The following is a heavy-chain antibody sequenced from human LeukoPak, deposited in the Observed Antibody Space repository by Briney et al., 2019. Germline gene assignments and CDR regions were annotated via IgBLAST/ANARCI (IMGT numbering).Heavy chain of an antibody. CDR1: GGTFSSYA. Sequence: GASVKVSSKASGGTFSSYAISWVRQAPGQGLEWMGGIIPIFGTANYAQKFQGRVTITADESTSTAYMELSSLRSEDTAVYYCARDGIAAAGTLLNWFDPWGQGTLVTVSS. CDR3: ARDGIAAAGTLLNWFDP. D-gene: IGHD6-13*01. V-gene: IGHV1-69*13. CDR2: IIPIFGTA. J-gene: IGHJ5*02.